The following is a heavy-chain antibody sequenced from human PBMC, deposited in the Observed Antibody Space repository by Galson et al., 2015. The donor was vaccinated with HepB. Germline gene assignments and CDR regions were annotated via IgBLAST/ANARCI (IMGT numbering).Heavy chain of an antibody. D-gene: IGHD5-18*01. CDR3: VKDLTALYGYNSKGDFDY. CDR2: ISSNGGST. Sequence: SLRLSCAASGFTFSSYAMHWVRQAPGKGLEYVSAISSNGGSTYYADSVKGRFTISRDNSKNTLYLQMSSLRAENTAVYYCVKDLTALYGYNSKGDFDYWGQGTLVTVSS. CDR1: GFTFSSYA. V-gene: IGHV3-64D*06. J-gene: IGHJ4*02.